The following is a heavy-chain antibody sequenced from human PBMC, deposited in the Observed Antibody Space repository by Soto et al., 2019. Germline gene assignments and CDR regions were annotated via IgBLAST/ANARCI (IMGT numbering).Heavy chain of an antibody. CDR3: ARVCSSTSCTQYMDAFDI. V-gene: IGHV1-3*01. CDR1: GYTFTSYA. J-gene: IGHJ3*02. Sequence: QVQLVQSGAEVKKPGASVKVSCKASGYTFTSYAMHWVRQAPGQRLEWMGWINAGNGNTKYSQKFQGRVTITRDTSASTAYMELSSLRSEDTAVYYCARVCSSTSCTQYMDAFDIWGQGTMVTVSS. CDR2: INAGNGNT. D-gene: IGHD2-2*01.